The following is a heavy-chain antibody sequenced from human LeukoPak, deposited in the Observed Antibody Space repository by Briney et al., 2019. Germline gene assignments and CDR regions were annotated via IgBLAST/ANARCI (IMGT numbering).Heavy chain of an antibody. CDR3: ARYSGSPTLYYYYMDV. Sequence: PGGSLRLSCAASGFTFSSYAMHWVRQAPGKGLEWVSSISSSSSYIYYADSVKGRFTISRDNAKNSLYLQMNSLRAEDTAVYYCARYSGSPTLYYYYMDVWGKGTTVTISS. J-gene: IGHJ6*03. V-gene: IGHV3-21*01. D-gene: IGHD1-26*01. CDR2: ISSSSSYI. CDR1: GFTFSSYA.